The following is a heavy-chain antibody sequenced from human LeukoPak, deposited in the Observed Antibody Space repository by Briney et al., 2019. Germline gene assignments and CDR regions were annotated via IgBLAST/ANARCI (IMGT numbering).Heavy chain of an antibody. Sequence: KASQTLSLTCTVSGGSISSGDYYWSWIRQPPGKGLEWIGYIYYSGSTNYNPSLKSRVTISVDTSKNQFSLKLSSVTAADTAVYYCARARDYSGWFDPWGQGTLVTVSS. CDR3: ARARDYSGWFDP. V-gene: IGHV4-61*08. D-gene: IGHD4-11*01. CDR2: IYYSGST. CDR1: GGSISSGDYY. J-gene: IGHJ5*02.